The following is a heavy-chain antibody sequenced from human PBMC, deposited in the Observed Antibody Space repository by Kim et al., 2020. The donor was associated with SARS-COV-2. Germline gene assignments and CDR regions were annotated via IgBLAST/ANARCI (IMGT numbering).Heavy chain of an antibody. D-gene: IGHD2-15*01. V-gene: IGHV1-46*01. Sequence: ASVKVSCKASGYTFTSYYMHWVRQAPGQGLEWMGIINPSGGSTSYAQKFQGRVTMTRDTSTSTAYMELSSLRSEDTAVYYCARDLVGCSGGSCYFRMDVWGQGTRVTVPS. CDR1: GYTFTSYY. J-gene: IGHJ6*01. CDR3: ARDLVGCSGGSCYFRMDV. CDR2: INPSGGST.